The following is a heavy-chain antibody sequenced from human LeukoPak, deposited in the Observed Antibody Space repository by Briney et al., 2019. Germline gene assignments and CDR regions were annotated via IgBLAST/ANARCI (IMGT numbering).Heavy chain of an antibody. J-gene: IGHJ4*02. D-gene: IGHD3-22*01. CDR1: GFTFSSYA. Sequence: GGSLRLSCAASGFTFSSYAMSWVRQAPGKGLEWVSAVSSSGGSTYYADSVKGRFTISRDNSKNTLYLQMNSLRAEDTAVYYCAKDYYDSSGLLGRWGQGTLVTVSS. CDR3: AKDYYDSSGLLGR. CDR2: VSSSGGST. V-gene: IGHV3-23*01.